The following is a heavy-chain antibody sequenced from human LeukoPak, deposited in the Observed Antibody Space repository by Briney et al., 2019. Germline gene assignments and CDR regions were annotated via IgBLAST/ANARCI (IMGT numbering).Heavy chain of an antibody. V-gene: IGHV1-69*04. CDR2: IIPILGIA. Sequence: SVKVSCKASGGTFSSYAISWVRQAPGQGLEWMGRIIPILGIANYAQKFQGRVTITADKSTSTAYMGLSSLRSEDTAVYYCARGSMTTVVTENWFDPWGQGTLVTVSS. CDR1: GGTFSSYA. CDR3: ARGSMTTVVTENWFDP. D-gene: IGHD4-23*01. J-gene: IGHJ5*02.